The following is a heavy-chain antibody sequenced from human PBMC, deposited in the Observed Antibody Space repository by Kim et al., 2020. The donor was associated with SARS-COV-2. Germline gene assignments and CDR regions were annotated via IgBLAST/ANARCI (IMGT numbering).Heavy chain of an antibody. Sequence: GVTTDYAAPVKGRFTISRDDSKNTLYLQMNSLKTEDTAVYYCTTLNYGMDVWGQGTTFTVSS. V-gene: IGHV3-15*01. CDR2: GVTT. CDR3: TTLNYGMDV. J-gene: IGHJ6*02.